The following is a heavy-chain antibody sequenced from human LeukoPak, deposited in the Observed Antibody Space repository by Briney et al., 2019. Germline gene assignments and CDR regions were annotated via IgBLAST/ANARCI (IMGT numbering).Heavy chain of an antibody. J-gene: IGHJ6*02. CDR3: ARGASYWGDYYYGMDV. CDR1: GFTFSSYG. CDR2: IWNDGSNE. Sequence: GSLRLSCAASGFTFSSYGMHWVRQAPGKGLEWVAVIWNDGSNENYADSVKGRFTVSRDNSKNTQYLQMNSLRAEDTAVYYCARGASYWGDYYYGMDVWGQGTRVTVSS. V-gene: IGHV3-33*01. D-gene: IGHD1-26*01.